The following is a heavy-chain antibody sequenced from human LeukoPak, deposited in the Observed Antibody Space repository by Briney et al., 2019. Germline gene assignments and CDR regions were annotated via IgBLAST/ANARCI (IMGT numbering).Heavy chain of an antibody. CDR2: ISSSSSYI. D-gene: IGHD6-13*01. CDR3: ARASYSSPGAFDI. J-gene: IGHJ3*02. V-gene: IGHV3-21*01. CDR1: GFTFSSYS. Sequence: GGSLRLSCAASGFTFSSYSMNWVRQAPGKGLEWVSSISSSSSYIYYADSVKGRFTISRDNAKTSLYLQMNSLRAKDTAVYYCARASYSSPGAFDIWGQGTMVTASS.